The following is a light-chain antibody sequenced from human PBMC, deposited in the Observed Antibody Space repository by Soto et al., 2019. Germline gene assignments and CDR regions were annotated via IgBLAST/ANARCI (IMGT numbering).Light chain of an antibody. V-gene: IGLV1-44*01. CDR3: VAWDDSLSAYV. J-gene: IGLJ1*01. CDR2: NNN. CDR1: TSNLGTNT. Sequence: QSVLTQPPSASGTPGQRVTISCSGSTSNLGTNTVNWYQHLPGAAPKLLIYNNNQRPSVVPDRFSGSNSGTSASLAISGLQTEDEADYYCVAWDDSLSAYVFGNGTKLTVL.